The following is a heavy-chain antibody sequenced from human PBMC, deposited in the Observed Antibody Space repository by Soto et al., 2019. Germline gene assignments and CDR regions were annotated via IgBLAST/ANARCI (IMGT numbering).Heavy chain of an antibody. CDR1: GFTFNTAW. J-gene: IGHJ4*02. CDR2: IKSKNDGETT. Sequence: EVQLVESGGGLVQPGGSLRLSCAAFGFTFNTAWMSWVRQAPGKGLEWVGRIKSKNDGETTDYAAPVKGRFFISRDDSENTLYLQMNSLKTEDTAMYYCATDVPSQGRGEFDYWGQGVLVTVSS. CDR3: ATDVPSQGRGEFDY. V-gene: IGHV3-15*07.